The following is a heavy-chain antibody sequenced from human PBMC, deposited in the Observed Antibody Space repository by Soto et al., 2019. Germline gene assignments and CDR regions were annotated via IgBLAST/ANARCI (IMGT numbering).Heavy chain of an antibody. CDR2: IYYSGST. J-gene: IGHJ6*02. Sequence: PSETLSLTCTVSGGSISSSSYYWGWIRQPPGKGLEWIGSIYYSGSTYYNPSLKSRVTIFVDTSKNQFSLKLNSVTAADTAVYYCARGSYYYGSGSPGYYYGMDVWGQGTTVTVSS. CDR3: ARGSYYYGSGSPGYYYGMDV. CDR1: GGSISSSSYY. V-gene: IGHV4-39*02. D-gene: IGHD3-10*01.